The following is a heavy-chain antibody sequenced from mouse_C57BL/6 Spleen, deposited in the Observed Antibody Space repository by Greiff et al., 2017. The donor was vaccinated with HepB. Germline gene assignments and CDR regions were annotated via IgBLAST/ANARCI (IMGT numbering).Heavy chain of an antibody. J-gene: IGHJ1*03. D-gene: IGHD1-1*01. V-gene: IGHV1-74*01. CDR3: AIRYYGSSSYWYFDV. CDR1: GYTFTSYW. Sequence: QVQLKQSGAELVKPGASVKVSCKASGYTFTSYWMHWVKQRPGQGLEWIGRIHPSDSDTNYNQKFKGKATLTVDKSSSTAYMQLSSLTSEDSAVYYCAIRYYGSSSYWYFDVWGTGTTVTVSS. CDR2: IHPSDSDT.